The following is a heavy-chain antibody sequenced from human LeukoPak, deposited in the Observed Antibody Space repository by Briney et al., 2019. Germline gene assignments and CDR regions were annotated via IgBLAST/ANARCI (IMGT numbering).Heavy chain of an antibody. J-gene: IGHJ5*02. CDR1: GGSISSYY. CDR3: ARHGSSGSYGA. V-gene: IGHV4-59*08. D-gene: IGHD1-26*01. CDR2: IYYTGST. Sequence: PSETLSLTCTVSGGSISSYYWSWIRQPPGKGLEWIGYIYYTGSTNYNPSLKSRITISVDTSKNQFSKKLSSGTAEDTAVYYCARHGSSGSYGAWGQGTLVSVSS.